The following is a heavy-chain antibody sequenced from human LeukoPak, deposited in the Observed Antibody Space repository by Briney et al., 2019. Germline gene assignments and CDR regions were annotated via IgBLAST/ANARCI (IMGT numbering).Heavy chain of an antibody. J-gene: IGHJ4*02. CDR2: SSDGGDST. Sequence: PGGSLRLSYAASGFTFSTYAMSWVRQAPGMRLELVSSSDGGDSTHYADSVEGRFTISRDNSKNTLYLQMNSLRAEDTALYYCAKFFLPYLAGGTGSRWGQGTLVTVSS. V-gene: IGHV3-23*01. CDR1: GFTFSTYA. CDR3: AKFFLPYLAGGTGSR. D-gene: IGHD3-10*01.